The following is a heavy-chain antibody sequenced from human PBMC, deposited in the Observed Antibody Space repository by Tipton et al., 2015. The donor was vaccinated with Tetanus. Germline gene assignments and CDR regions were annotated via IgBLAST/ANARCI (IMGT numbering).Heavy chain of an antibody. CDR3: ARANNEFPKRGPFDF. V-gene: IGHV4-39*07. Sequence: QLVQSGPEVKPSETLSLGCTASGGSIASDGYYWGWIRQPPGKGLQWIGSVYHSGTTYYNPSLTGRATISVDTSKNQFSLKLTSVTAADTAVYYCARANNEFPKRGPFDFWGQGKLVIVSS. J-gene: IGHJ4*02. CDR1: GGSIASDGYY. CDR2: VYHSGTT. D-gene: IGHD1-1*01.